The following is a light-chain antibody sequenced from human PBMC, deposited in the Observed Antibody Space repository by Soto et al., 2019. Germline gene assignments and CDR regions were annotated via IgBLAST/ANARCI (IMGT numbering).Light chain of an antibody. Sequence: QSALTQPASVSGSPGQSITISCTGTSSDVGGYNYVSWYQQHPGKAPKLMIYEVANRPSGVSNRFSGSKSGNTASLTISGLQAEDEADYYCSSYRRSATLDVFGTGTKLTGL. CDR1: SSDVGGYNY. J-gene: IGLJ1*01. V-gene: IGLV2-14*01. CDR2: EVA. CDR3: SSYRRSATLDV.